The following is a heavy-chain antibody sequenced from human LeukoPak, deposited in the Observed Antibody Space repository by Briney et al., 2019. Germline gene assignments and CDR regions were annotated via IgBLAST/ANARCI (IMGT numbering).Heavy chain of an antibody. D-gene: IGHD6-19*01. CDR1: GFTFSDYY. V-gene: IGHV3-11*01. J-gene: IGHJ1*01. CDR3: ARDPRYSSGSFSEYFQH. Sequence: PGGSLRLSCAASGFTFSDYYMSWIRQAPGKGLEWVSYISSSGSTIYYADSVKGRFTISRDDAKNSLYLQMNSLRAEDTAVYYCARDPRYSSGSFSEYFQHWGQGTLVTVSS. CDR2: ISSSGSTI.